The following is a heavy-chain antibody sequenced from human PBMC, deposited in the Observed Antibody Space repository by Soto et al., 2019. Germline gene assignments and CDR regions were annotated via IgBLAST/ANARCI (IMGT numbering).Heavy chain of an antibody. J-gene: IGHJ4*02. Sequence: GGSLRLSCAASGFTFSSYAMSWVRQAPGKGLEWVSGISGGSGGSTYYADSVKGRFTISRDNSKNILYLQMNSLRAEDTAVYYCAKGIGGYSYAYFDYWGQGTLVTVSS. V-gene: IGHV3-23*01. CDR3: AKGIGGYSYAYFDY. CDR1: GFTFSSYA. CDR2: ISGGSGGST. D-gene: IGHD5-18*01.